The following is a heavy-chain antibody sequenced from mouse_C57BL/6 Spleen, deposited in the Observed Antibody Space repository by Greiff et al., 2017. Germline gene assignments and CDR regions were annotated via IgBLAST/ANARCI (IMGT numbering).Heavy chain of an antibody. D-gene: IGHD1-1*01. CDR1: GYTFTDYN. J-gene: IGHJ2*01. CDR2: INPNNGGT. Sequence: EVQLQQSGPELVKPGASVKMSCKASGYTFTDYNMHWVKQSHGKSLEWIGYINPNNGGTSYNQKFKGKATLTVNKSSSTAYMELRSLTSEDSAVYYCARAPYGSSPFDYWGQGTTLTVSS. CDR3: ARAPYGSSPFDY. V-gene: IGHV1-22*01.